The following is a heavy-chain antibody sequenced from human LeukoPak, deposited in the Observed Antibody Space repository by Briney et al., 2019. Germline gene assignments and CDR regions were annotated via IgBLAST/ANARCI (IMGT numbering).Heavy chain of an antibody. V-gene: IGHV3-23*01. CDR1: GFAFNSYS. J-gene: IGHJ4*02. Sequence: TGGSLRLSCAASGFAFNSYSIKWVRQAPGKGLEWVSAISGSGGSTYYADSVKGRFTISRDNSKNTLYLQMNSLRAEDTAVYYCAKDQKAMIVVVITYWGQGTLVTVSS. CDR2: ISGSGGST. CDR3: AKDQKAMIVVVITY. D-gene: IGHD3-22*01.